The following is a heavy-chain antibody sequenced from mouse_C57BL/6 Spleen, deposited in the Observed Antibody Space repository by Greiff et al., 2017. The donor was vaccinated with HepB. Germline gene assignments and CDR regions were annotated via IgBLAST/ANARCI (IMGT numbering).Heavy chain of an antibody. CDR1: GYTFTSYW. J-gene: IGHJ4*01. Sequence: QVQLQQPGAELVRPGSSVKLSCKASGYTFTSYWMHWVKQRPIQGLEWIGNIDPSDSETHYNQKFKDKATLTVDKSSSTAYMQLSSLTSEDSAVYYCARRDGYYDAMDYWGQGTSVTVSS. CDR3: ARRDGYYDAMDY. CDR2: IDPSDSET. D-gene: IGHD2-3*01. V-gene: IGHV1-52*01.